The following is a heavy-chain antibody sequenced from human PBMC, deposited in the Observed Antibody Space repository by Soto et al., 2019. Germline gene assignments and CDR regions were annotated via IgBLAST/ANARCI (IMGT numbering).Heavy chain of an antibody. Sequence: GGSLRLSGAAAGFTSGDYDMSWIRQAPGRGLEWVSYISRSGNTMYYGDYVKGRFTISRDNAENSVFLQMISLRAEDTAVYYCVREGRSSTSCNTGCAFDIWGQGTMVTVSS. CDR2: ISRSGNTM. D-gene: IGHD2-2*02. CDR3: VREGRSSTSCNTGCAFDI. J-gene: IGHJ3*02. CDR1: GFTSGDYD. V-gene: IGHV3-11*01.